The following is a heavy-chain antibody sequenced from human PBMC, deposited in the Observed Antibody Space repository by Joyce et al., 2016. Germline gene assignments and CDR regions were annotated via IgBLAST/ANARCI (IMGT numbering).Heavy chain of an antibody. CDR3: AKARTVVVAYTLRDGFDV. CDR2: RGASGSGR. J-gene: IGHJ3*01. CDR1: QTRSNIYV. V-gene: IGHV3-23*04. D-gene: IGHD2-15*01. Sequence: EMQLEDSGGTLVHPGGSLRLSCKVSQTRSNIYVMAWVRQASGKGLGWGSGRGASGSGRYYADSVKGRFAISRDNSKNMMYLQMSSLRTEDTAIYYCAKARTVVVAYTLRDGFDVWGQGTMVTVSS.